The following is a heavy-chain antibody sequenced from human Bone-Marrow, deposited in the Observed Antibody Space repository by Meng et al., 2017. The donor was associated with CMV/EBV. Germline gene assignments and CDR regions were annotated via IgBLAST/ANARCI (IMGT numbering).Heavy chain of an antibody. J-gene: IGHJ4*02. CDR2: IKSKTDGGTT. CDR1: GSTFSNAW. Sequence: GESLKISCAASGSTFSNAWMSWVRQAPGKGLEWVGRIKSKTDGGTTDYAAPVKGRFTISRDDSKNTLYLQMNSLKTEDTAVYYCTTVGRWSGYWGWDYWGQGTLVTVSS. D-gene: IGHD3-3*01. V-gene: IGHV3-15*01. CDR3: TTVGRWSGYWGWDY.